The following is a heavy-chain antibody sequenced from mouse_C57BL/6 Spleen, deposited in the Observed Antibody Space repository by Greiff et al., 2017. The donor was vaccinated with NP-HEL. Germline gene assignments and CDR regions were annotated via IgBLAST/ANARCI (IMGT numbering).Heavy chain of an antibody. CDR2: IYPSDSET. V-gene: IGHV1-61*01. Sequence: QVQLQQPGAELVRPGSSVKLSCKASGYTFTSYWMDWVKQRPGQGLEWIGNIYPSDSETHYNQKFKDKATLTVDKSSSTAYMQLSSLTSEYSAVYDCARGLYDGNFDYWGQGTTLTVSS. CDR3: ARGLYDGNFDY. J-gene: IGHJ2*01. D-gene: IGHD2-12*01. CDR1: GYTFTSYW.